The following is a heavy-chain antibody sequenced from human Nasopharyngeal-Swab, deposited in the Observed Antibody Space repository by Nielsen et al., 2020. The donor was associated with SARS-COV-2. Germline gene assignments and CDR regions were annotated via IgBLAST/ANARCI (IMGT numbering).Heavy chain of an antibody. J-gene: IGHJ6*02. CDR2: INHSGST. V-gene: IGHV4-34*01. D-gene: IGHD6-13*01. CDR3: ARGRSYSSSWYNYYGMDV. CDR1: GGSFSGYY. Sequence: SETLSLTCAVYGGSFSGYYWSWIRKPPGKGLEWIGEINHSGSTNYNPSLKSRVTISVDTSKNQFSLKLSSVTAADTAVYYCARGRSYSSSWYNYYGMDVWGQGTTVTVSS.